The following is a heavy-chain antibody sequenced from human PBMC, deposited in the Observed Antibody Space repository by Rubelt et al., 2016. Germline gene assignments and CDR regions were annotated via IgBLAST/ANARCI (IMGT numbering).Heavy chain of an antibody. CDR1: GGSISSSSYY. Sequence: QLQLQESGPGLVKPSETLSLTCTVSGGSISSSSYYWGWIRQPPGKGLEWIGSIYYSGSTYYNPSPRGGVPISVDTSKNQFSLKLSFGTAADTAVYYCARDYPDTAMPYSYLDYWGQGTLVTVSS. CDR2: IYYSGST. J-gene: IGHJ4*02. D-gene: IGHD5-18*01. V-gene: IGHV4-39*07. CDR3: ARDYPDTAMPYSYLDY.